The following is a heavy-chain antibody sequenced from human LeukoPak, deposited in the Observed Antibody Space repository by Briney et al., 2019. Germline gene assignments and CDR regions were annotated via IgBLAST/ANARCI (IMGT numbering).Heavy chain of an antibody. CDR3: ARNSGWYEASIDY. CDR2: IYYSGST. D-gene: IGHD6-19*01. J-gene: IGHJ4*02. V-gene: IGHV4-59*01. CDR1: GGSLSRYY. Sequence: SETLSLTCTVSGGSLSRYYWSWIRQPPGKGLEWIGYIYYSGSTNYNPSLKSRVTISVDTSKNQFSLKLSSVTAADTAVYYCARNSGWYEASIDYWGQGTLVTVSS.